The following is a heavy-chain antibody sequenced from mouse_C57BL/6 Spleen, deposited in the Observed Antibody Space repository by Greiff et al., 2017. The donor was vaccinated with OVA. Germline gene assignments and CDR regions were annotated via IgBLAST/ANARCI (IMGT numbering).Heavy chain of an antibody. J-gene: IGHJ1*03. CDR1: GYSITSGYY. Sequence: EVKLVESGPGLVKPSQSLSLTCSVTGYSITSGYYWNWIRQFPGNKLEWMGYISYDGSNNYNPSLKNRISITRDTSKNQFFLKLNSVTTEDTATDYCARAATDWYFDVWGTGTTVTVSS. CDR2: ISYDGSN. D-gene: IGHD4-1*02. V-gene: IGHV3-6*01. CDR3: ARAATDWYFDV.